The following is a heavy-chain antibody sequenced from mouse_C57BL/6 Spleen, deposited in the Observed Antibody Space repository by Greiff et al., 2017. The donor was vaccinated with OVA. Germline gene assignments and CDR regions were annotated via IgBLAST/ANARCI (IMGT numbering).Heavy chain of an antibody. CDR3: ARGELGGFDD. CDR2: IDPSDSYT. J-gene: IGHJ1*03. Sequence: VQLQQPGAELVMPGASVKLSCKASGYTFTSYWMPWVKQRPGQGLEWIGEIDPSDSYTNYNQKFKGKSTLTVDKSSSTAYMQLSSLTSEDSAVYYCARGELGGFDDWGKGTTGTVSS. CDR1: GYTFTSYW. V-gene: IGHV1-69*01. D-gene: IGHD4-1*01.